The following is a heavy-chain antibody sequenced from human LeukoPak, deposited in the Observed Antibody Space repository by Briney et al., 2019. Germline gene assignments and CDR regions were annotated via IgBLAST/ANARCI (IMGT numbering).Heavy chain of an antibody. D-gene: IGHD3-22*01. CDR2: IYYSGGT. Sequence: SETLCLTCTVSGGSISSGGYYWSWISQHPGNCLEWIGFIYYSGGTYYNPPLKSRVTISVETSQNQFSLKLSSVTAADTAVYYCARYYYDSSGYYSPNFDYWGQGTLVTVSS. CDR3: ARYYYDSSGYYSPNFDY. J-gene: IGHJ4*02. V-gene: IGHV4-31*03. CDR1: GGSISSGGYY.